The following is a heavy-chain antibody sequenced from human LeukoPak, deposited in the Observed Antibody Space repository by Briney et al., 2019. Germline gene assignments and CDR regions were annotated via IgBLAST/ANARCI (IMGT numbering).Heavy chain of an antibody. J-gene: IGHJ5*02. D-gene: IGHD3-22*01. V-gene: IGHV4-38-2*02. CDR2: IYHSGST. CDR3: ARESSFYYDSSGYYWFDL. CDR1: GYSISSGYY. Sequence: SETLSLTCTVSGYSISSGYYWGWIRQPPGKGLEWIGSIYHSGSTYYNPSLKSRVTISVDTSKNQFSLKLSSVTAADTAVYYCARESSFYYDSSGYYWFDLWGQGTLVTVSS.